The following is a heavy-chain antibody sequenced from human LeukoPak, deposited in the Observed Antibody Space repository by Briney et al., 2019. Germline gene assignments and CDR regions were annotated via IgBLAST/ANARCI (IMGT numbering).Heavy chain of an antibody. V-gene: IGHV5-10-1*01. CDR1: GYSFTSYW. CDR3: ARHRTRITMVRGVPVVENWFDP. Sequence: GESLRISCKGSGYSFTSYWISWVRQMPGKGLEWMGRIGPSDSYTNYSPSFQGHVTISADKSISTAYLQWSSLKASDTAMYYCARHRTRITMVRGVPVVENWFDPWGQGTLVTVSS. CDR2: IGPSDSYT. J-gene: IGHJ5*02. D-gene: IGHD3-10*01.